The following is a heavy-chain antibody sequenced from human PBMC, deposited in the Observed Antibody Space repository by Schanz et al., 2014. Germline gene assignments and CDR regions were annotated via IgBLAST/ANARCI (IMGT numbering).Heavy chain of an antibody. CDR2: ISYDGSTK. J-gene: IGHJ4*02. Sequence: VQLVESGGALVQPGGSLRLSCAASGFTFSTYWMSWVRQAPGKGLEWVAVISYDGSTKYYADSVKGRFTISRDNSKNTLYLQMNSLRAEDTAVYYCAREGQYYYDSTDYFDYWGQGTLVTVSS. V-gene: IGHV3-30*03. CDR3: AREGQYYYDSTDYFDY. D-gene: IGHD3-22*01. CDR1: GFTFSTYW.